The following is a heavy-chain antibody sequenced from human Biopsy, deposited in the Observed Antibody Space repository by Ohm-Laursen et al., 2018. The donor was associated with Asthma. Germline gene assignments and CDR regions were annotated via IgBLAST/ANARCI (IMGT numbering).Heavy chain of an antibody. D-gene: IGHD5-12*01. Sequence: YSVKVSCKASGDSFSNYAISWVRQAPGQGLEWMGGLIPVLGTPDHAQMFEGRVTITADESTSTAYMELSSLSSEDTAVYYCARGYSGSDRIVYYYSGLEVWGQGTTATVSS. CDR3: ARGYSGSDRIVYYYSGLEV. CDR1: GDSFSNYA. CDR2: LIPVLGTP. V-gene: IGHV1-69*13. J-gene: IGHJ6*02.